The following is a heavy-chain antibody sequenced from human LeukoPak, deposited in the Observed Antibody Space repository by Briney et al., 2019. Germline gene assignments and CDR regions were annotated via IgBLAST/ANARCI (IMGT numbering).Heavy chain of an antibody. Sequence: GGSLRLSCAASGFTLSDYYMSWIRQAPGKGLEWASYISSSGRGSNLYYADSVKGRFTISRDSAKNSLYLQMNNLGAEDTALYYCARKVSASDQWGQGRLVTVSS. J-gene: IGHJ4*02. CDR3: ARKVSASDQ. D-gene: IGHD3-10*01. CDR2: ISSSGRGSNL. CDR1: GFTLSDYY. V-gene: IGHV3-11*01.